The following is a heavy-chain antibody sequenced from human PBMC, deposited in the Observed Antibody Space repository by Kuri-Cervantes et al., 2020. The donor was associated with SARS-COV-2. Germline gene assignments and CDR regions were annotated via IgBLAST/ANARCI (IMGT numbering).Heavy chain of an antibody. J-gene: IGHJ5*02. CDR3: AREVIAAAGTGFDP. CDR2: ISYDGSNK. CDR1: GFTFSSYA. Sequence: GESLKISCAASGFTFSSYAMHWVRQAPGKGLEWVAVISYDGSNKYYADSVKGRFTISRDNSKNTLYLRMNSLRAEDTAVYYCAREVIAAAGTGFDPWGQGTLVTVSS. V-gene: IGHV3-30-3*01. D-gene: IGHD6-13*01.